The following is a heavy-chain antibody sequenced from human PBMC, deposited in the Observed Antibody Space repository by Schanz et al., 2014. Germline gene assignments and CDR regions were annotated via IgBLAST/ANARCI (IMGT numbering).Heavy chain of an antibody. CDR2: ISAYNGNT. D-gene: IGHD3-9*01. J-gene: IGHJ4*02. CDR1: GYTFTSYG. V-gene: IGHV1-18*01. CDR3: ARDAADFYDILTEEDY. Sequence: QVQLVQSGAAVKKPGASVKVSCKASGYTFTSYGISWVRQAPGQGLEWLGWISAYNGNTKYPQKLQGRVTMTTDTSTSTAYMELRSLRSADTAVYYCARDAADFYDILTEEDYWGQGTLVTVSS.